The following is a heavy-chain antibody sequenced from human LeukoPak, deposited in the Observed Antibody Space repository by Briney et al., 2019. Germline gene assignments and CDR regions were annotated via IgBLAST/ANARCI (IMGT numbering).Heavy chain of an antibody. D-gene: IGHD2-21*02. Sequence: SSETLSLTCAVSGGSISSSYWWSWVRQPPGKGLEWIGEVYHSGSTNYNPSLKSQVTISVDKSKNQFSLKLSSVTAADTAVYYCAGAYCGGDCYSGRAFDIWGQGTMVTVSS. CDR1: GGSISSSYW. CDR2: VYHSGST. V-gene: IGHV4-4*02. CDR3: AGAYCGGDCYSGRAFDI. J-gene: IGHJ3*02.